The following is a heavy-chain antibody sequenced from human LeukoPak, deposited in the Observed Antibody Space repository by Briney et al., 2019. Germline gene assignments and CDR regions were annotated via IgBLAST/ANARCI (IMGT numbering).Heavy chain of an antibody. CDR1: GGSISTYY. J-gene: IGHJ4*02. D-gene: IGHD6-6*01. CDR3: ARAPPPMYSSSAPFDH. CDR2: IYPSGT. Sequence: PSETLSLTCNVSGGSISTYYWNWIRRPPGKGLEWIGYIYPSGTDYNPSLKSRLTISVDTSKNQFSLILTSVTAADTAFYYCARAPPPMYSSSAPFDHWGQGILVTVSS. V-gene: IGHV4-4*09.